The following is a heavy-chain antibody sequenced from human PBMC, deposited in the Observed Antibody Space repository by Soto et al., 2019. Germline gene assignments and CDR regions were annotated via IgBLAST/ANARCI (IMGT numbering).Heavy chain of an antibody. Sequence: ASVKVSCKASGYTFTSYGISWVRQAPGQGLEWMGWISAYNGNTNYAQKLQGRVTMTTDTSTSTAYMELRSLRSDDTAVYYCARAQFGVNIVVVPAAPDYYMDVWGKGTTVTVSS. CDR3: ARAQFGVNIVVVPAAPDYYMDV. J-gene: IGHJ6*03. CDR1: GYTFTSYG. CDR2: ISAYNGNT. D-gene: IGHD2-2*01. V-gene: IGHV1-18*01.